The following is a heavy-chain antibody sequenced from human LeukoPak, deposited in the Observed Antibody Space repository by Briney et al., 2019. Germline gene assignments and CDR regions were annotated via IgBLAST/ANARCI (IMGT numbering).Heavy chain of an antibody. D-gene: IGHD3-10*01. Sequence: GGSLRLSCAASGFTFSSYEMNWVRQAPGKGLEWVSYISSSGSTIYYADSVKGRFTISRDNAKNSLYLQMNSLRAEDTALYYCAKGRTMVRENWFDPWGQGTLVTVSS. CDR2: ISSSGSTI. J-gene: IGHJ5*02. CDR1: GFTFSSYE. CDR3: AKGRTMVRENWFDP. V-gene: IGHV3-48*03.